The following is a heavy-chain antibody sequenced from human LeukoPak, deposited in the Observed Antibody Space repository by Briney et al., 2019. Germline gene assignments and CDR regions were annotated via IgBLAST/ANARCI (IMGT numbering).Heavy chain of an antibody. D-gene: IGHD2-21*01. CDR2: IYSSGIT. V-gene: IGHV4-59*01. CDR1: GGAITSYY. J-gene: IGHJ4*02. CDR3: ARVVGDGYSDY. Sequence: SETLPLTCTVSGGAITSYYWSWIRQPPGKGLEWIGYIYSSGITRDNPSLNSRVTISVDTSKNQFSLRLSSVTAADTAMYYCARVVGDGYSDYWGQGTLVSVSS.